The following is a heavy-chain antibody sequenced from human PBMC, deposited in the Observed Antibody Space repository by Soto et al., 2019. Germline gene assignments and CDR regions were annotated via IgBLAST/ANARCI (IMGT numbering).Heavy chain of an antibody. V-gene: IGHV3-23*01. J-gene: IGHJ4*02. CDR3: AKRHGYFDD. CDR2: ISGSGGST. Sequence: GGSLRLSCAASGFTFRSYEMSWVRQAPGKGLEWVSSISGSGGSTYYADSVKGRFTISRDNSKNTLYLQMNSLRAEDTAVYYCAKRHGYFDDWGQGTLVTVSS. CDR1: GFTFRSYE.